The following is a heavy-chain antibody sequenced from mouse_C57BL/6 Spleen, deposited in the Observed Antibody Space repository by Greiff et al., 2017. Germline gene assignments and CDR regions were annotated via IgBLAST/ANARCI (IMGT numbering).Heavy chain of an antibody. CDR2: IDPENGDT. J-gene: IGHJ2*01. D-gene: IGHD1-2*01. CDR3: TLITYVVDY. Sequence: VQLQQSGAALVRPGASVKLSCTASGFNIKDDYMHWVKQRPEQGLEWIGWIDPENGDTEYASKFQGKATITADKSSNTAYMQLSSLTSEDTAIYCWTLITYVVDYWGQGTTLTVSS. CDR1: GFNIKDDY. V-gene: IGHV14-4*01.